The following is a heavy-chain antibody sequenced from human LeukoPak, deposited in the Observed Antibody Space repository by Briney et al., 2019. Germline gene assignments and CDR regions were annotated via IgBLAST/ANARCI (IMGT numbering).Heavy chain of an antibody. D-gene: IGHD4-17*01. CDR1: GFTVSSNY. CDR2: IYSGGTT. CDR3: GYGDYVHSFDY. V-gene: IGHV3-53*01. Sequence: GGSLTLSCAASGFTVSSNYMSWVRQPPGKGLEWVSVIYSGGTTFYADSVKGRFTISRDNSRNTLYLQMNSLRAEDTAVYYCGYGDYVHSFDYWGQGTLVTVSS. J-gene: IGHJ4*02.